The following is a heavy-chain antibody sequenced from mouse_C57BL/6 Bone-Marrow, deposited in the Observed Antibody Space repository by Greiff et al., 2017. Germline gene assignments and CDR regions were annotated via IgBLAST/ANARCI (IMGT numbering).Heavy chain of an antibody. J-gene: IGHJ1*03. V-gene: IGHV1-55*01. CDR1: GYTFTSYW. CDR2: IYPGSGST. Sequence: QVQLQQPGAELVKPGASVKMSCKASGYTFTSYWITWVKQRPGQGLAWIGDIYPGSGSTNYNEKFKSKATLTVDTSSSTAYMQLSSLTSKDSAVYYCARPYYSNYWYFDVWGTGTTVTVSS. D-gene: IGHD2-5*01. CDR3: ARPYYSNYWYFDV.